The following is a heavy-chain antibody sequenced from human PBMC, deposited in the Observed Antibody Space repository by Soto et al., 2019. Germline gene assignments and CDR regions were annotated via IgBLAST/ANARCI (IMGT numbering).Heavy chain of an antibody. CDR2: ITYGGAVT. CDR3: ARETSAKKPSNYFEH. V-gene: IGHV3-11*01. J-gene: IGHJ1*01. CDR1: GFTFSVYY. Sequence: QVQLVESGGGLVNPGGSLRLSCAASGFTFSVYYMSWIRQAPGKGLEWIAYITYGGAVTYYADSVKGRFTISRDNAKKSLYLQMSSLRVEDTAVYYCARETSAKKPSNYFEHWGQGTLVTVSS. D-gene: IGHD2-2*01.